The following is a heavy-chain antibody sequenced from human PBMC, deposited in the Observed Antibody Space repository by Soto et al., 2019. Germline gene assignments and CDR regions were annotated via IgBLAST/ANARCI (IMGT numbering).Heavy chain of an antibody. CDR2: IWYDGSNK. CDR1: GFTFSSYG. CDR3: ARDVKTGIAAAGTNFDY. V-gene: IGHV3-33*01. D-gene: IGHD6-13*01. J-gene: IGHJ4*02. Sequence: GGSLRLSCAASGFTFSSYGMHWVRQAPGKGLEWVAVIWYDGSNKYYADSVKGRFTISRDNSKNTLYLQMNSLRAEDTAVYYCARDVKTGIAAAGTNFDYWGQGTLVTVSS.